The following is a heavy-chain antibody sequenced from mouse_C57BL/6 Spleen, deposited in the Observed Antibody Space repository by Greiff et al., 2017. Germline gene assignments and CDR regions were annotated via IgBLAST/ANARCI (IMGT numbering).Heavy chain of an antibody. CDR1: GYAFSSYW. CDR2: IYPGDGDT. V-gene: IGHV1-80*01. D-gene: IGHD1-2*01. Sequence: QVQLQQSGAELVKPGASVKISCKASGYAFSSYWMNWVKQRPGKGLEWIGQIYPGDGDTNYNGKFKGKATLTADKSSSTAYMQLSSLTSEDSAVYFCARSAGQSYWYFDVWGTGTTVTVSS. CDR3: ARSAGQSYWYFDV. J-gene: IGHJ1*03.